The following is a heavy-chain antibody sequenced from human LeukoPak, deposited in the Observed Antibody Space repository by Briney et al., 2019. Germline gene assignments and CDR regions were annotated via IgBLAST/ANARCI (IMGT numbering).Heavy chain of an antibody. D-gene: IGHD3-22*01. CDR3: ARDMKAVGDSFDY. V-gene: IGHV3-21*01. J-gene: IGHJ4*02. Sequence: GGSLRLSCAASGFTFSSYSMHWVRQAPGKGLEWVSYGDSVKGRFTISRDNAKNSLYLQMNSLRAEDTAVYYCARDMKAVGDSFDYWGQGTLVTVSS. CDR1: GFTFSSYS.